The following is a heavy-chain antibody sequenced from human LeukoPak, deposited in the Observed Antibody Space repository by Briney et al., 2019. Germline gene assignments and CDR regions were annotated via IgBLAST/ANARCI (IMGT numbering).Heavy chain of an antibody. CDR2: IYYSGRP. J-gene: IGHJ5*02. CDR1: GVSISSDY. CDR3: ARRLRQNLFDP. Sequence: SETLSLTCTVSGVSISSDYWSWIRLPPGKGLEWIGYIYYSGRPNYNPSLKSRATMSVDTSKNQFPLKLTSVTAADTAVYYCARRLRQNLFDPWGQGTLVTVSS. D-gene: IGHD4-17*01. V-gene: IGHV4-59*08.